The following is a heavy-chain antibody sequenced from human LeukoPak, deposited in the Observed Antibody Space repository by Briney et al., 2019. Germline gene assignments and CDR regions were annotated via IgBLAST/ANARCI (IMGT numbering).Heavy chain of an antibody. CDR1: GYTFTGYY. J-gene: IGHJ6*02. CDR2: INPNSGGT. D-gene: IGHD2-2*03. Sequence: ASVKVSCKASGYTFTGYYMHWVRQAPGQGLEWMGWINPNSGGTNYAQKFQGRVTMTRDTSISTAYMELSRLRSDDTAVYYCARDLERGYSYYGMDVWGQGTTVTVSS. CDR3: ARDLERGYSYYGMDV. V-gene: IGHV1-2*02.